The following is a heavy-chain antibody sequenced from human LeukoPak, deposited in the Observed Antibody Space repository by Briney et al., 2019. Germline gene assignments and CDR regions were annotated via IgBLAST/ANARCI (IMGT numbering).Heavy chain of an antibody. J-gene: IGHJ5*02. CDR2: ISGSGGST. CDR3: ARGREGIAARWWVEEPRWYFFDP. Sequence: GGSLRLSCAASGFTFSSYAMSWVRQAPGKGLEWVSAISGSGGSTYYADSVKGRFTISRDNSKNTLDLQMNSLRAEDTAVYYCARGREGIAARWWVEEPRWYFFDPWGQGTLVTVSS. V-gene: IGHV3-23*01. D-gene: IGHD6-6*01. CDR1: GFTFSSYA.